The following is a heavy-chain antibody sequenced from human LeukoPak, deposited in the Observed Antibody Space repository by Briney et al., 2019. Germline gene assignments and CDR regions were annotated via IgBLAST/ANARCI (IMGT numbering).Heavy chain of an antibody. CDR2: IYTSGTT. CDR1: GGSISSGSYY. J-gene: IGHJ4*02. D-gene: IGHD3-10*01. CDR3: ARRSDGVHDY. Sequence: TLSLTCTVSGGSISSGSYYWSWIRQPAGKGLEWIGRIYTSGTTKYNPSLKSRVTISLDMSKNQFSLRLTSVTAADTAVYYCARRSDGVHDYWGQGTLVTVSS. V-gene: IGHV4-61*02.